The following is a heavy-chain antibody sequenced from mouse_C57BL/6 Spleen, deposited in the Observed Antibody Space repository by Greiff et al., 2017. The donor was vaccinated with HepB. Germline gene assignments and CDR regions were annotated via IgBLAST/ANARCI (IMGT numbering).Heavy chain of an antibody. CDR1: GYAFTNYL. CDR2: INPGSGGT. Sequence: QVQLQQSGAELVRPGTSVKVSCKASGYAFTNYLIEWVKQRPGQGLEWIGVINPGSGGTNYNEKFKGKATLTADKSSSTAYMQLSSLTSEDSAVYFWAHYGSSYGYFDVWGTGTTVTVSS. D-gene: IGHD1-1*01. CDR3: AHYGSSYGYFDV. V-gene: IGHV1-54*01. J-gene: IGHJ1*03.